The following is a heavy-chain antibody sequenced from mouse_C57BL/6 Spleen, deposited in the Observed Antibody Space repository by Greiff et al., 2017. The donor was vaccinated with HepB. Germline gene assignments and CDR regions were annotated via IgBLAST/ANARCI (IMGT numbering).Heavy chain of an antibody. D-gene: IGHD2-10*02. Sequence: VKLMESGPELVKPGASVKISCKASGYAFSSSWMNWVKQRPGKGLEWIGRIYPGDGDTNYNGKFKGKATLTADKSSSTAYMQLSSLTSEDSAVYFCARGDSIHFDYWGQGTTLTVSS. CDR1: GYAFSSSW. V-gene: IGHV1-82*01. CDR3: ARGDSIHFDY. CDR2: IYPGDGDT. J-gene: IGHJ2*01.